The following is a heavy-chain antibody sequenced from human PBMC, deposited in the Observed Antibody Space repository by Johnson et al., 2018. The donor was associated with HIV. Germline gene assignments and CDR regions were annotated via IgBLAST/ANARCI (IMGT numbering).Heavy chain of an antibody. V-gene: IGHV3-11*04. CDR3: ATRAVTTMAEDDAFDI. CDR2: ISSSGSTI. J-gene: IGHJ3*02. CDR1: GFNFSDYY. Sequence: QVQLVESGGGLVTPGGSLRLSCAASGFNFSDYYMSWIRQAPGKGLEWVSYISSSGSTIYYADSVKGRFTISRDNAKKSLYLQITSLRAEDPAVYYCATRAVTTMAEDDAFDIWGQGTMVTGSS. D-gene: IGHD5-18*01.